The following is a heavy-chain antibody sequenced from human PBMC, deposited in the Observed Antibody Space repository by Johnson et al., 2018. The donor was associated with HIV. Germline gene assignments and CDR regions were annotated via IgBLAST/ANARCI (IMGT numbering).Heavy chain of an antibody. CDR2: ISSSGSTI. J-gene: IGHJ3*02. CDR3: AKDPGAFDI. Sequence: KGLVWVSRISSSGSTIYYADSVKGRFTISRDNAKNTLYLQMNSLRAEDTAVYYCAKDPGAFDIWGQGTMVTVSS. V-gene: IGHV3-11*01.